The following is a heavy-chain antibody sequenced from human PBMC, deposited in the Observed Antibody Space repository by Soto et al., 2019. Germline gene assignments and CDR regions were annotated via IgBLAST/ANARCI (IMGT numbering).Heavy chain of an antibody. CDR3: ARLYDYDFWSGYSGMDV. Sequence: GEPLRISCRVSEYSFTSYGIGGVRQMPGKALEWMGIIYPGDSDTRYSPSFQGQVTISADKSISTAYLQWSSLKASDTAMYYCARLYDYDFWSGYSGMDVWGQGTTVTVSS. J-gene: IGHJ6*02. CDR2: IYPGDSDT. D-gene: IGHD3-3*01. V-gene: IGHV5-51*01. CDR1: EYSFTSYG.